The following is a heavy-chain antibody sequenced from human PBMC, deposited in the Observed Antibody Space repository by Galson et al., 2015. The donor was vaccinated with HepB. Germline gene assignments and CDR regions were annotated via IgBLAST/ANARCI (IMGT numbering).Heavy chain of an antibody. D-gene: IGHD6-6*01. V-gene: IGHV1-18*01. CDR1: GYSFSSFG. CDR3: ARARYSSSPPDY. Sequence: SVKVSCKASGYSFSSFGISWVRQAPGQGLEWMGWISVYNGNTNYAQNLQDRVTMTTDTSTSTAYMELRSLSSDDTAVYYCARARYSSSPPDYWGQGTLVTVSS. CDR2: ISVYNGNT. J-gene: IGHJ4*02.